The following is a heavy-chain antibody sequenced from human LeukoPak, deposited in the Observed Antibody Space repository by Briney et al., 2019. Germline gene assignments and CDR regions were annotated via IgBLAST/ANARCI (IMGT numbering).Heavy chain of an antibody. J-gene: IGHJ4*02. V-gene: IGHV4-4*07. D-gene: IGHD6-19*01. Sequence: PSETLSLTCNVSGGSISSYYWSWIRQPAGKGLEWIGRIYSSGSTNYNPSLKSRVSMSVDTSKNQFSLNLSFVTAADPAVYYCARGYGAGHYFDYWGQGTPVTVSS. CDR3: ARGYGAGHYFDY. CDR1: GGSISSYY. CDR2: IYSSGST.